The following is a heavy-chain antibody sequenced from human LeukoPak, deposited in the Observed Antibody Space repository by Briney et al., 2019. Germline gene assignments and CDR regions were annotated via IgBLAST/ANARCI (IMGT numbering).Heavy chain of an antibody. CDR2: IYYSGST. V-gene: IGHV4-59*08. D-gene: IGHD6-19*01. Sequence: KPSETLSLTCTVSGGSISSYYWNWIRQPPGKGLEWMGYIYYSGSTNYNPSLKSRVTISVDTSKNQFSLKLSSVTAADTAVYFCARQLRGEAVAGHLQPFDYWGQGTLVTVSS. J-gene: IGHJ4*02. CDR3: ARQLRGEAVAGHLQPFDY. CDR1: GGSISSYY.